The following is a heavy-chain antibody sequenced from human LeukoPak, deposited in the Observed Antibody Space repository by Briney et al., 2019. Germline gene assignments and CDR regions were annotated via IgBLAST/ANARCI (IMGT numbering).Heavy chain of an antibody. CDR2: IYYSGST. CDR3: ARGTNYYGSGSYYH. CDR1: GGSVASGAYY. V-gene: IGHV4-31*03. D-gene: IGHD3-10*01. Sequence: SSQTLSLTCTVSGGSVASGAYYWSWIRQHPGKGLEWIGYIYYSGSTYYNPSLKSRVTISVDTSKNQFSLKLSSVTAADTAVYYCARGTNYYGSGSYYHWGQGTLVTVSS. J-gene: IGHJ5*02.